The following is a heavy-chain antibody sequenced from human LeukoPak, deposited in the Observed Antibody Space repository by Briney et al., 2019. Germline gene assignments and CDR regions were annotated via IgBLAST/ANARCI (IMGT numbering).Heavy chain of an antibody. V-gene: IGHV4-59*07. D-gene: IGHD1-26*01. CDR1: GASISSYY. CDR2: IHYSGST. J-gene: IGHJ4*02. CDR3: ARGGYSGTYAFDY. Sequence: SDTLSLTCTVSGASISSYYWSWIRQPTGKGLKWIGYIHYSGSTNYNPSLKSRVTISIDTSKNQFSLKLSSVTAADTAVYYCARGGYSGTYAFDYWGQGTLVTVSS.